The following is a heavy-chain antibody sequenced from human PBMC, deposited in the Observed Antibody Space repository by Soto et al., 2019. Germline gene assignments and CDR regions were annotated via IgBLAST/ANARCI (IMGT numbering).Heavy chain of an antibody. J-gene: IGHJ6*02. CDR2: ISGSGGST. Sequence: EVQLLESGGGLVQPGGSLRLSCAASGFTFSSYAMSWVRQAPGKGLEWVSVISGSGGSTYYAYSVKGRFTISRDNSKNTLYLHMNSLRAEDTAVYYCAKADRSSSWWLVYYGMDVWGQGTTVTVSS. D-gene: IGHD6-13*01. CDR3: AKADRSSSWWLVYYGMDV. V-gene: IGHV3-23*01. CDR1: GFTFSSYA.